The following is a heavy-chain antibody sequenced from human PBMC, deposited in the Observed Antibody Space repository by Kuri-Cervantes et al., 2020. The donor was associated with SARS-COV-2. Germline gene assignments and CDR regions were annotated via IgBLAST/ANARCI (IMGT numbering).Heavy chain of an antibody. CDR3: ARGTRGHFDY. Sequence: ASVKVSCKASGYTFTSYDINWVRQATGQGLEWMGWINPNSGGTNYAQKFQGRVTMTRDTSISTAYMELSRLRSDDTAVYYCARGTRGHFDYWGQGTLVTVSS. CDR1: GYTFTSYD. D-gene: IGHD1-1*01. CDR2: INPNSGGT. V-gene: IGHV1-2*02. J-gene: IGHJ4*02.